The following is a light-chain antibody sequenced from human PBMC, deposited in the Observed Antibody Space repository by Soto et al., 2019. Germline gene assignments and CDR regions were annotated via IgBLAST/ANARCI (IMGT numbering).Light chain of an antibody. J-gene: IGLJ1*01. CDR1: SSDVGGYNY. Sequence: QSALTQPASVSGSPGQSITISCTGTSSDVGGYNYVSWYQQHPGKAPKFMIYDVSNRPSGVSNRFSGSKSGNTASLTISGLQAEDEADYYCGSYTTSDTRQIVFGTGTKLTVL. CDR3: GSYTTSDTRQIV. V-gene: IGLV2-14*01. CDR2: DVS.